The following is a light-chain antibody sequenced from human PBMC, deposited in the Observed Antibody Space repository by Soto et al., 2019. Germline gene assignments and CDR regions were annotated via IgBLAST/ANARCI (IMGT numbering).Light chain of an antibody. Sequence: DIVLTQSPGTLSLSPGERATLSCRASQSVSSSYLAWYRQKPGQAPRLLIYGASTRTTGIPDRFSGSGSGTDFPLTISRLEPEDFAVYYCQQYGSSPRTFGQGTMVEIK. CDR2: GAS. V-gene: IGKV3-20*01. CDR1: QSVSSSY. J-gene: IGKJ1*01. CDR3: QQYGSSPRT.